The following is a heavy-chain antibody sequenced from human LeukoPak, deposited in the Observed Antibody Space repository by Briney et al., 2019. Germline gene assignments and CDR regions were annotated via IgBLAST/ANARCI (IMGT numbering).Heavy chain of an antibody. CDR2: IKQDGSEK. CDR3: ARDDCSSISCYHDWFDP. CDR1: GFTFSSYW. J-gene: IGHJ5*02. D-gene: IGHD2-2*01. Sequence: GGSLRLSCAASGFTFSSYWMSWVRQAPGKGLEWVANIKQDGSEKYYVDSVKGRFTISRDNAKNSLYLQMNSLRAEDTAVYYCARDDCSSISCYHDWFDPWGQGTLVTVSS. V-gene: IGHV3-7*01.